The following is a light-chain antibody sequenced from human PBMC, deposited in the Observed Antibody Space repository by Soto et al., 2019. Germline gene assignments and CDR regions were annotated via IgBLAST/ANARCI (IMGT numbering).Light chain of an antibody. Sequence: EIEMTQSPATLPVSPGERATLSCRASQSVSTNLAWYQQKPGQAPRLLIYGASTRAPGFPARFTGSGSGTEFTLTIRSLQSEDFAVYYCQQYGSSPITFGQGTRLEIK. J-gene: IGKJ5*01. V-gene: IGKV3-15*01. CDR3: QQYGSSPIT. CDR2: GAS. CDR1: QSVSTN.